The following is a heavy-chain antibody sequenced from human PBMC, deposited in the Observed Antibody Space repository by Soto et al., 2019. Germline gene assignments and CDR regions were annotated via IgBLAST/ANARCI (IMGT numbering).Heavy chain of an antibody. CDR1: GGSIDGYN. Sequence: QVQLQESGPGLVKPSETLSLTCTVSGGSIDGYNCAWIRQPPGKSLEWVGYVYYNGGSRYNPSLASRVTLSMDPSKSPFSLQLRSVTAADTAVYYCVRQGIGNLHGLVDVWGRGTTVTVSS. CDR3: VRQGIGNLHGLVDV. V-gene: IGHV4-59*08. J-gene: IGHJ6*02. D-gene: IGHD3-10*01. CDR2: VYYNGGS.